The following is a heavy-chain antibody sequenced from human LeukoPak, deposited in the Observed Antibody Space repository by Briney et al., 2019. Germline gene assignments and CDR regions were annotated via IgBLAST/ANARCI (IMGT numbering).Heavy chain of an antibody. Sequence: GGSLRLSCAASGFTFSSYSMNWARQAPGKGLEWVSSISSSSSYIYYADSVKGRFTISRDNAKNSLYLQMNSLRAEDTAVYYCARLKSGTPNYYSGMDVWGQGTTVTVSS. CDR3: ARLKSGTPNYYSGMDV. D-gene: IGHD1-1*01. CDR1: GFTFSSYS. J-gene: IGHJ6*02. CDR2: ISSSSSYI. V-gene: IGHV3-21*01.